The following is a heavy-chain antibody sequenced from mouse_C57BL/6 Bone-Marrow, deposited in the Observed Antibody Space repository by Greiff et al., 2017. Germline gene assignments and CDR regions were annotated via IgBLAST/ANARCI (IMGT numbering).Heavy chain of an antibody. J-gene: IGHJ4*01. V-gene: IGHV1-50*01. CDR3: ARWGLRGYAMDY. Sequence: VQLKESGAELVKPGASVKLSCKASGYTFTSYWMQWVKQRPGQGLEWIGEIDPSDSYTNYNKKFKGKATLTVDTSSSTAYMQLSSLTSEDSAVYYCARWGLRGYAMDYWGQGTSVTVSA. CDR2: IDPSDSYT. D-gene: IGHD2-4*01. CDR1: GYTFTSYW.